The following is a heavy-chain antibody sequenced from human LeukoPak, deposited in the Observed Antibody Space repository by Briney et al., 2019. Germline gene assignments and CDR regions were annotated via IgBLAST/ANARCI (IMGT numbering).Heavy chain of an antibody. CDR1: GGSISSGGYY. V-gene: IGHV4-30-2*01. Sequence: SRTLSLICTVSGGSISSGGYYWSWIRQPPGKGLEWIGYIYHSGSTYYNPSLKSRVTISVDRSKNQFSLKLSSVTAADTAVYYCARTVGATKEYAFDIWGQGTMVTVSS. D-gene: IGHD1-26*01. CDR3: ARTVGATKEYAFDI. J-gene: IGHJ3*02. CDR2: IYHSGST.